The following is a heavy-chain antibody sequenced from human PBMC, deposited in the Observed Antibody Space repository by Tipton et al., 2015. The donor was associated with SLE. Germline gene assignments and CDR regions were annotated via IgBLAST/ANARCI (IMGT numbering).Heavy chain of an antibody. D-gene: IGHD3-22*01. J-gene: IGHJ4*02. CDR3: ARGEYYYDSSGYPTDY. V-gene: IGHV3-33*08. CDR1: GFTFGNYV. CDR2: IWYDGSYD. Sequence: SLRLSCVASGFTFGNYVMHWVRQAPGKGLEWVALIWYDGSYDYYADSVQGRFTISRDNAKNSLYLQMNSLRAEDTAVYYCARGEYYYDSSGYPTDYWGQGTLVTVSS.